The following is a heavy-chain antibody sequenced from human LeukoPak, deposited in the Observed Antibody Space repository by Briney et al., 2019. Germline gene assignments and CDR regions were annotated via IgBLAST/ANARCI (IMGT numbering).Heavy chain of an antibody. CDR3: VKITSVTGGDC. Sequence: WGSLTLTCSASGCTFSTYDWYWVRQPPGKGLEYVSGISSNGGSSFYADSVKGRFTISRDHSKNTLYLQMSSLRAEDTAVYYCVKITSVTGGDCWGQGTRLTVSS. D-gene: IGHD1-1*01. CDR2: ISSNGGSS. J-gene: IGHJ4*02. CDR1: GCTFSTYD. V-gene: IGHV3-64D*09.